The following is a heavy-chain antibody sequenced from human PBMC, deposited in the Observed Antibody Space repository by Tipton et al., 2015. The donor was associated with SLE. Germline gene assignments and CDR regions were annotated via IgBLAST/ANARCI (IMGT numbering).Heavy chain of an antibody. V-gene: IGHV4-61*05. CDR1: GGSLSTRSHY. CDR2: IYFTGST. Sequence: TLSLTCTVSGGSLSTRSHYWGWIRQPPGKGLEWIGYIYFTGSTHYNPSLRSRVTISIDGSKNQFSLKLTSVTAADTAVYYCARSGGLLRGFDYWGQGTLVTVSS. CDR3: ARSGGLLRGFDY. D-gene: IGHD2-15*01. J-gene: IGHJ4*02.